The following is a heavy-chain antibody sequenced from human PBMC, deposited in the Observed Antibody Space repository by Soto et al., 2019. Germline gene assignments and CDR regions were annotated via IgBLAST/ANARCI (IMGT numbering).Heavy chain of an antibody. CDR3: AKEGHRNSLDCRYHFDF. J-gene: IGHJ4*02. CDR1: GFTFSSHG. V-gene: IGHV3-30*18. D-gene: IGHD3-16*02. Sequence: QVQLVESGGGVVQPGMSVRLSCAASGFTFSSHGMHWVRQAPGKGLEWVAVTSTDGSIEYYADSVRGRFTISRDNSRNTLFLQMNSLRPEDTAMYYCAKEGHRNSLDCRYHFDFWGRGTLVTVSS. CDR2: TSTDGSIE.